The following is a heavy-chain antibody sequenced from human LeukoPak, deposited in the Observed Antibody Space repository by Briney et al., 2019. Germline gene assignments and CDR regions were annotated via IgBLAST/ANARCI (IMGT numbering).Heavy chain of an antibody. CDR3: ALYFYDSSGYPSFDY. CDR2: ISSSGSTK. V-gene: IGHV3-48*02. Sequence: PGGSLRLSCAASVFTVSSNYMNWVRQAPGKGLEWVSYISSSGSTKYYTDSVKGRFTISRDNAKNSLYLEVNSLRDEDTALYYCALYFYDSSGYPSFDYWGQGTLVTVSS. CDR1: VFTVSSNY. J-gene: IGHJ4*02. D-gene: IGHD3-22*01.